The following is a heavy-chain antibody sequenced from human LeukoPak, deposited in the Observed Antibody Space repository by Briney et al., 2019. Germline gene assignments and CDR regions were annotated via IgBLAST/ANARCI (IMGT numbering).Heavy chain of an antibody. CDR3: ARDQMEGDFWSGYYYYYMDV. CDR1: GGSISSGSYY. V-gene: IGHV4-61*02. D-gene: IGHD3-3*01. Sequence: SETLSLTCTVSGGSISSGSYYWSWIRQPAGKGLEWIGRIYTSGSTNYNPSLKSRVTISIDTSKNQFSLKLSSVTAADTAVYYCARDQMEGDFWSGYYYYYMDVWGKGTTVTVSS. J-gene: IGHJ6*03. CDR2: IYTSGST.